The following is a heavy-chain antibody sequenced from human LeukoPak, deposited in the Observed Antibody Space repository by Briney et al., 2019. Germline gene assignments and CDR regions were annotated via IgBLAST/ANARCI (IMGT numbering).Heavy chain of an antibody. D-gene: IGHD2-15*01. CDR2: IYYSGST. J-gene: IGHJ5*02. CDR1: GGSISSSSYY. CDR3: AVVAASDWFDP. Sequence: PSETLSLTCTVSGGSISSSSYYWGWIRRPPGKGLEWIGSIYYSGSTYYNPSLKSRVTISVDTSKNQFSLKLSSVTAADTAVYYCAVVAASDWFDPWGQGTLVTVSS. V-gene: IGHV4-39*07.